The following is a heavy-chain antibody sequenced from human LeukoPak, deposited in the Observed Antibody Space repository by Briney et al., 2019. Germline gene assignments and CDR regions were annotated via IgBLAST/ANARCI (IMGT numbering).Heavy chain of an antibody. CDR2: IYYSGST. D-gene: IGHD2-2*01. CDR1: GGSISSGGYS. CDR3: ARGLEVGCSSSSCLSDY. J-gene: IGHJ4*02. V-gene: IGHV4-31*03. Sequence: PSETLSLTCTVSGGSISSGGYSWSWIRQHPGKGLEWIRYIYYSGSTYYNPSLKSRVTISVDTSKNQFSLKLSSVTAADTAVYYCARGLEVGCSSSSCLSDYWGQGTLVTVSS.